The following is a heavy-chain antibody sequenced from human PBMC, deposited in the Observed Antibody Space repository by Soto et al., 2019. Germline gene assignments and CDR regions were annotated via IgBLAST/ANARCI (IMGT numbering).Heavy chain of an antibody. CDR3: ARDLEVGVDGYFDY. CDR2: IIPIFGTA. Sequence: SVKVSCKASGGTFSSYAISWVRQAPGQGLEWMGGIIPIFGTANYAQKFQGRVTITADESTSTAYMELGSLRSEDTAVYYCARDLEVGVDGYFDYWGQGTLVTVSS. J-gene: IGHJ4*02. CDR1: GGTFSSYA. V-gene: IGHV1-69*13. D-gene: IGHD2-8*01.